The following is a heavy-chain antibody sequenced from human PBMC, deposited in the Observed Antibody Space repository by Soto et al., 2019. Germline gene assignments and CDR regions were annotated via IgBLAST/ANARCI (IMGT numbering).Heavy chain of an antibody. D-gene: IGHD6-19*01. CDR3: ARRPMVGPVAENAFDI. J-gene: IGHJ3*02. CDR1: GGSISSGGYY. CDR2: IYYSGST. V-gene: IGHV4-31*03. Sequence: PSETLSLTCTVSGGSISSGGYYWSWIRQHPGKGLEWIGYIYYSGSTYYNPSLKRRVTISVDTYNQFSLKLSSVTAADTAYYFCARRPMVGPVAENAFDIWGQGTRVTVSS.